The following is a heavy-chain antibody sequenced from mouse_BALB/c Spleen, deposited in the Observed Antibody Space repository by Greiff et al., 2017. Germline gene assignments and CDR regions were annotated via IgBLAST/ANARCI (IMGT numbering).Heavy chain of an antibody. CDR2: INPSSGYT. D-gene: IGHD2-14*01. V-gene: IGHV1-4*02. Sequence: QVQLKESAAELARPGASVKMSCKASGYTFTSYTMHWVKQRPGQGLEWIGYINPSSGYTEYNQKFKDKTTLTADKSSSTAYMQLSSLTSEDSAVYYCARGYDRYDRGPFAYWGQGTLVTVSA. CDR3: ARGYDRYDRGPFAY. J-gene: IGHJ3*01. CDR1: GYTFTSYT.